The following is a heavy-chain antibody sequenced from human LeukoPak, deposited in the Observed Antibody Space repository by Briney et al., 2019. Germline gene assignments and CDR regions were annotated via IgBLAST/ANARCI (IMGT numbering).Heavy chain of an antibody. CDR2: IYYSGST. Sequence: PSETLSLTCTGSGGSISSYYWSWIRQPPGKGLEWIGYIYYSGSTNYNPSLKSRVTISVDTSKNQFSLKLSSVTAADTAVYYCARDGYYDSSGYSFQHWGQGTLVTVSS. D-gene: IGHD3-22*01. CDR3: ARDGYYDSSGYSFQH. V-gene: IGHV4-59*01. J-gene: IGHJ1*01. CDR1: GGSISSYY.